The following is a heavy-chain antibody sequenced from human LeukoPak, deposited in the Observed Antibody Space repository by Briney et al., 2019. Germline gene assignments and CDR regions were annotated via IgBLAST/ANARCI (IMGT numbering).Heavy chain of an antibody. D-gene: IGHD6-13*01. CDR2: ISYDGSNK. CDR3: ARDVSSSSWYVGRGFDY. J-gene: IGHJ4*02. Sequence: GGSLRLSCAASGFTFSSYAMHWVRQAPGKGLEWVAVISYDGSNKYYADSVKGRFTISRDNTKNTLYLQMNSLRAEDTAVYYCARDVSSSSWYVGRGFDYWGQGTLVTVSS. CDR1: GFTFSSYA. V-gene: IGHV3-30*04.